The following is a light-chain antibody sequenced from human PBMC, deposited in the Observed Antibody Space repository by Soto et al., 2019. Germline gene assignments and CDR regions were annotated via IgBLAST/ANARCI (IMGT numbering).Light chain of an antibody. Sequence: IQMAQSPSALFASIGDRVSVTCRASQPIFTSLAWYQQKPGKAPKLLIYDASVLQTGVPSRFSGFSSGTDFTLTISGLQPDDFATYFCQQYKSYSAHGLTFGGGTKVDIK. CDR1: QPIFTS. J-gene: IGKJ4*01. CDR3: QQYKSYSAHGLT. V-gene: IGKV1-5*01. CDR2: DAS.